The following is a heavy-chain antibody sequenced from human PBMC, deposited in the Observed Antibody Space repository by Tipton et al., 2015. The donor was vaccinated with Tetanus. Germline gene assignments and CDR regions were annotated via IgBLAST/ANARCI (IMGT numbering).Heavy chain of an antibody. CDR1: GYSFTSYG. CDR3: AREAINSEDRRAFDV. CDR2: FSPIFRRP. D-gene: IGHD3-22*01. J-gene: IGHJ3*01. V-gene: IGHV1-69*13. Sequence: QSGAEVKKPGASVKVSCTANGYSFTSYGINWVRLAPGQGLEWMGGFSPIFRRPNYAQKFQARVTIRADESTSTAYMELRSLTSADTAVYYCAREAINSEDRRAFDVWGQGTMVTVSS.